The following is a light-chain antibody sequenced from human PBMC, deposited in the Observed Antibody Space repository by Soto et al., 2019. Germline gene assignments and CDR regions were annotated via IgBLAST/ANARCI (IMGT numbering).Light chain of an antibody. CDR2: DVS. V-gene: IGLV2-14*01. CDR3: SSYTSSSTPHVV. J-gene: IGLJ2*01. CDR1: SSDVGGYKY. Sequence: QSVLTQPASVSGSPGQSITISLTGTSSDVGGYKYVSWYQQHPGKAPKLMIYDVSNRPSGVSNRFSGSKSGNTASLTISGLQAEDEADYYCSSYTSSSTPHVVFGGGTKLTVL.